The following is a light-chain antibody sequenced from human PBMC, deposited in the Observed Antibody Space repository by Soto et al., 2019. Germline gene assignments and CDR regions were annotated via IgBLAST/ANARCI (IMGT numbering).Light chain of an antibody. Sequence: EIVMTQSPATLSVSPGERVTLSCRASQSINSKLALYQQKPGQAPRLLIYLASTRATGIPARFSGSGSGTEFTLTISSLQSEDFAVYYCQQYDNWPPSYTFGQGTKLEIE. CDR2: LAS. CDR3: QQYDNWPPSYT. CDR1: QSINSK. V-gene: IGKV3-15*01. J-gene: IGKJ2*01.